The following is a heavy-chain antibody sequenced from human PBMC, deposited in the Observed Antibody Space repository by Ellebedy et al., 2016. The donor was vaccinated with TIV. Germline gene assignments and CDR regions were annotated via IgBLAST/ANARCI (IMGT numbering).Heavy chain of an antibody. D-gene: IGHD6-19*01. J-gene: IGHJ4*02. CDR3: ARDNGPSAGIPPYYYFDY. CDR2: INTGNGNT. Sequence: ASVKVSCKASGYTFTTYAMHWVRLAPGQRLEWMGWINTGNGNTKYSQKFQGRVTFTRDTSASTAYMELSSLRSEGTSVFYCARDNGPSAGIPPYYYFDYWGQGTLVTVSS. CDR1: GYTFTTYA. V-gene: IGHV1-3*04.